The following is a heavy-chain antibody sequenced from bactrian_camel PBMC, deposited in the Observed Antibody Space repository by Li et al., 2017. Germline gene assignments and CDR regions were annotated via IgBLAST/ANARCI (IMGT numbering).Heavy chain of an antibody. CDR2: IRPDGSYT. J-gene: IGHJ4*01. V-gene: IGHV3S7*01. CDR3: AADPRVVSATLEDWVYSF. D-gene: IGHD3*01. Sequence: HVQLVESGGGLVQPGGSLKLSCVASGFVFRHYAMYWVRQAPGKGLEWVSSIRPDGSYTYYIDSVKGRFTISRGNAKNMVYLQMNNLKPEDSAMYYCAADPRVVSATLEDWVYSFWGQGTQVTVS. CDR1: GFVFRHYA.